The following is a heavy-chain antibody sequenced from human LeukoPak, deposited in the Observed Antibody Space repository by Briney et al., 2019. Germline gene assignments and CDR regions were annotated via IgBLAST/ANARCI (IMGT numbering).Heavy chain of an antibody. Sequence: ASVKVSCKASGYTFTSYDINWVRQATGQGLEWMGWMNPNSGNTGYAQKFQGRVTITRNTSISTAYMELSSLRSEDTAVYYCARAHYDILTGYSVYYFDYWGQGTLVTVSS. CDR1: GYTFTSYD. J-gene: IGHJ4*02. CDR2: MNPNSGNT. D-gene: IGHD3-9*01. V-gene: IGHV1-8*03. CDR3: ARAHYDILTGYSVYYFDY.